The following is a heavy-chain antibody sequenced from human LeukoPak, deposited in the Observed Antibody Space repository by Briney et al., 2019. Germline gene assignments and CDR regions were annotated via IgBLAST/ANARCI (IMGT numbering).Heavy chain of an antibody. D-gene: IGHD2-15*01. Sequence: GGSLRLSCAASGLTVTDYYMHWIRQAPGKGLEWVSFIGCRASNIYYADSVKGRFTISRDNEKNSLYLKMNSLRAEDTAVYYCAKEWSAFDICGQGTMVTVSS. CDR3: AKEWSAFDI. CDR2: IGCRASNI. J-gene: IGHJ3*02. CDR1: GLTVTDYY. V-gene: IGHV3-11*04.